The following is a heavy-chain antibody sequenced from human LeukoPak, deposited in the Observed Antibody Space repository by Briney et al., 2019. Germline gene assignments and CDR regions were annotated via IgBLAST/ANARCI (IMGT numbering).Heavy chain of an antibody. V-gene: IGHV4-38-2*02. J-gene: IGHJ4*02. CDR1: GYSISSGYY. Sequence: SETLSLTCTVSGYSISSGYYWGWIRQPPGKGLEWIGSIYHSGSTYYNPSLKSRVTISADTSKNQFSLKLSSVTAADTAVYFCARGFRGDNFDYWGQGTLVTVSS. D-gene: IGHD7-27*01. CDR2: IYHSGST. CDR3: ARGFRGDNFDY.